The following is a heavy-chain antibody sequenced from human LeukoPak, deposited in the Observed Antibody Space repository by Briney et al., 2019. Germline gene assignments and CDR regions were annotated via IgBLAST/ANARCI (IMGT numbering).Heavy chain of an antibody. J-gene: IGHJ4*02. V-gene: IGHV4-4*07. Sequence: SETLSLTCTVSGGSITIYYWSWIRQPAGKGLEWIGRIYTSGSTNYNPSLKSRVTMSVDTSKNQFSLKLSSVTAADTAVYYCAINDCSSTSCYFMYWGQGTLVTVSS. D-gene: IGHD2-2*01. CDR3: AINDCSSTSCYFMY. CDR1: GGSITIYY. CDR2: IYTSGST.